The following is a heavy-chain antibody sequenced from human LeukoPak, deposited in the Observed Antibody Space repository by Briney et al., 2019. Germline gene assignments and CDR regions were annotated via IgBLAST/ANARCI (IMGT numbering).Heavy chain of an antibody. V-gene: IGHV3-23*01. CDR3: AKEGYSSSWYLVYDYYYYYGMDV. CDR2: ISGSGGST. J-gene: IGHJ6*02. D-gene: IGHD6-13*01. Sequence: GGSLRLSCAASGFTFSSYAMSWIRQAPGKGLEWVSAISGSGGSTYYADSVKGRFTISRDNSKNTLYLQMNSLRAEDTAVYYCAKEGYSSSWYLVYDYYYYYGMDVWGQGTTVTVSS. CDR1: GFTFSSYA.